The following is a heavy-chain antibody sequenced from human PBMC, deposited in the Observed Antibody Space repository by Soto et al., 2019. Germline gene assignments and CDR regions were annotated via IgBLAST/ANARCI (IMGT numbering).Heavy chain of an antibody. V-gene: IGHV4-61*01. D-gene: IGHD1-26*01. J-gene: IGHJ4*02. CDR3: AAGSYGNFDH. Sequence: PSETLSLTCTVSGGSVSSGSYYWSWIRQPPGKGLEWIGYIYYSGSTNYNPSLKSRVTISVDTSKNQFSLKLSSVTAADTAVYYCAAGSYGNFDHWGQGTLVTVSS. CDR1: GGSVSSGSYY. CDR2: IYYSGST.